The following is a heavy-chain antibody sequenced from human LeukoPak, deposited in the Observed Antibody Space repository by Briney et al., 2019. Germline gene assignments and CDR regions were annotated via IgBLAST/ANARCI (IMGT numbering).Heavy chain of an antibody. V-gene: IGHV3-48*02. CDR2: INSSSSNI. D-gene: IGHD6-6*01. Sequence: GGSLTLSCAASGFTFSSYNMNWVRQAPGKGLEWVSYINSSSSNIYYTTSVKGRFTISRDNSKNSLYLQMNSLRDEDTAVYYCAREYSSSSGSVSDYWGQGTLVTVSS. CDR3: AREYSSSSGSVSDY. CDR1: GFTFSSYN. J-gene: IGHJ4*02.